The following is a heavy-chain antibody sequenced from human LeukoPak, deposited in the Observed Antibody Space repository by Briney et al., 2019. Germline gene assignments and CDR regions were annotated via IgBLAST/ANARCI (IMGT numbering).Heavy chain of an antibody. Sequence: GGSLRFSCAASGFTFSSYAMSWVPQAPGQELEGGSAISGSGGSTYYADSVKGRFTISRDNSKNTLYLQMNSLRAEDTAVYYCAKTITGTTNDAFDIWGQGTMVTVSS. V-gene: IGHV3-23*01. CDR3: AKTITGTTNDAFDI. CDR2: ISGSGGST. CDR1: GFTFSSYA. D-gene: IGHD1-20*01. J-gene: IGHJ3*02.